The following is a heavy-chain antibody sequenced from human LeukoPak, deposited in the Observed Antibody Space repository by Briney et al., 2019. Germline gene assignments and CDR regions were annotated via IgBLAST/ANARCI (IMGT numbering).Heavy chain of an antibody. Sequence: GGSLRLSCAASGFTFSSYAMSWVRQAPGKGLEWVSVISGSAGSTYYADSVKGRFTISRDNAKNSLYLQMNSLRAEDTAVYYCARESPPQYSYDTSSYLGPMDAFDIWGQGTMVTVSS. D-gene: IGHD3-22*01. CDR1: GFTFSSYA. V-gene: IGHV3-23*01. CDR3: ARESPPQYSYDTSSYLGPMDAFDI. CDR2: ISGSAGST. J-gene: IGHJ3*02.